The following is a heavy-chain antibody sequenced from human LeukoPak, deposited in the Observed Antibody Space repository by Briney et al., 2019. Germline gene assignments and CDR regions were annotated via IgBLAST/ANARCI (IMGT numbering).Heavy chain of an antibody. CDR2: IFPSGDEI. V-gene: IGHV3-23*01. Sequence: GGSLRLSCAASGFTFSTFAMIWVRQPPGKGLEWVSSIFPSGDEIHYADSVRGRFTISRDNSKSTLSLQMNSLRAEDTAVYYCARDTDKGFGEYDYRGQGTLVTVSS. J-gene: IGHJ4*02. CDR3: ARDTDKGFGEYDY. D-gene: IGHD3-10*01. CDR1: GFTFSTFA.